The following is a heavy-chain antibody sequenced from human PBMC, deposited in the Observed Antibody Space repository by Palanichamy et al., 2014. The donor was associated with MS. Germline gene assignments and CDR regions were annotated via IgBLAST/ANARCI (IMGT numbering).Heavy chain of an antibody. CDR2: IFYSGST. J-gene: IGHJ2*01. CDR3: ARPGTVGAYWYFVL. CDR1: GDSISSSGYY. D-gene: IGHD1-26*01. V-gene: IGHV4-39*01. Sequence: QLQLQESGPGLVKPSETLSLTCTVSGDSISSSGYYWGWIRQPPGKGLEWIGSIFYSGSTYYNPSLKSRVTISVDTSKNLFSLNLTSVTAADTAVYYCARPGTVGAYWYFVLWGPGSLVTVSS.